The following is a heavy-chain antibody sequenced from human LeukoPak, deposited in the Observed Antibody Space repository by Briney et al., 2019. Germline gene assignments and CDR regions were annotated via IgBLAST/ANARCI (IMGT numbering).Heavy chain of an antibody. V-gene: IGHV7-4-1*02. CDR1: GYTFIAYA. J-gene: IGHJ4*02. CDR3: ARVSAGTASSY. CDR2: INTNTGKP. Sequence: GASVKVSCKAAGYTFIAYARNWVRQAPGQGLEWMGWINTNTGKPRYAQGFTGRFVFSLDTSVNTAYLQISSLKAEDTALYYCARVSAGTASSYWGQGTLVTVSS. D-gene: IGHD1-1*01.